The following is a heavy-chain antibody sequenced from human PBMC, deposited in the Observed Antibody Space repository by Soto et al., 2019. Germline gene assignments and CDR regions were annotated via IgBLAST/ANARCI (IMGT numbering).Heavy chain of an antibody. Sequence: PGGSLRLSCAASGFTFSSYGMHWVRQAPGKGLEWVAVISYDGSNKYYADSVKGRFTISRDNSKNTLYLQMNSLRAEDTAVYYCAKTKVGGSGDDWLEHYYYYGMDVWGQGTTVTVSS. V-gene: IGHV3-30*18. CDR1: GFTFSSYG. J-gene: IGHJ6*02. CDR3: AKTKVGGSGDDWLEHYYYYGMDV. D-gene: IGHD5-12*01. CDR2: ISYDGSNK.